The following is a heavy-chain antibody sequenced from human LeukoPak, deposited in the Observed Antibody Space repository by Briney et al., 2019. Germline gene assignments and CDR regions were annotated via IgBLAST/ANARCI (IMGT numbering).Heavy chain of an antibody. V-gene: IGHV1-18*01. CDR2: ISAYNGNT. J-gene: IGHJ5*02. D-gene: IGHD1-7*01. Sequence: ASVRVSCKASGYTFTSYGISWVRQAPGQGLEWMGWISAYNGNTNYAQKLQGRVTMTTDTSTSTAYMELRSLRSDDTAVYYCARVGTLTGTSWFDPWGQGTLVTVSS. CDR1: GYTFTSYG. CDR3: ARVGTLTGTSWFDP.